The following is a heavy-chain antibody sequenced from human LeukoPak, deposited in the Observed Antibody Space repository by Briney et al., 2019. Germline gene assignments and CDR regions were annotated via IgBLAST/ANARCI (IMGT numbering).Heavy chain of an antibody. CDR2: ISGSGGST. CDR1: GFTFSSYA. V-gene: IGHV3-23*01. J-gene: IGHJ4*02. Sequence: GGSLRLSCAVSGFTFSSYAMSWVRQAPGKGLEWVSAISGSGGSTYYADSVKGRFTISRDNSKNTLYLQMNSLRAEDTAVYYCAKGGLYYYDSSGYFDYWGQGTLVTVSS. D-gene: IGHD3-22*01. CDR3: AKGGLYYYDSSGYFDY.